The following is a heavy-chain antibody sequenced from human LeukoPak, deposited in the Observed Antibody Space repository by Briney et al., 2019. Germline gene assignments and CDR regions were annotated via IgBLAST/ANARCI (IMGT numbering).Heavy chain of an antibody. CDR2: IYHSVTT. CDR1: GYSISSGYY. D-gene: IGHD4-17*01. V-gene: IGHV4-38-2*02. CDR3: AREKMTGRRTVTTHIDY. J-gene: IGHJ4*02. Sequence: SETLSLTCTVSGYSISSGYYWGWIRQPPGKGLEWIGNIYHSVTTYYNPSLKSRVTISVDTSKHQFSLQLNSVTPEDTAVYYCAREKMTGRRTVTTHIDYWGQGTLVTVSS.